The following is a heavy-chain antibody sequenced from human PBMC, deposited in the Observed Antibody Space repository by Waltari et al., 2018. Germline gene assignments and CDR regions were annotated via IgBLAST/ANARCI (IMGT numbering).Heavy chain of an antibody. V-gene: IGHV1-69*13. Sequence: QVQLVQSGAELKKPGSSVKVSCKASGGTFSSYAISWVRQAPGQGLEWMGGIIPIFGTANYAQKFQGRVTITADESTSTAYMELSSLRSEDTAVYYCARVTLPRYYDFWSGYPGDAFDIWGQGTMVTVSS. J-gene: IGHJ3*02. CDR3: ARVTLPRYYDFWSGYPGDAFDI. CDR2: IIPIFGTA. CDR1: GGTFSSYA. D-gene: IGHD3-3*01.